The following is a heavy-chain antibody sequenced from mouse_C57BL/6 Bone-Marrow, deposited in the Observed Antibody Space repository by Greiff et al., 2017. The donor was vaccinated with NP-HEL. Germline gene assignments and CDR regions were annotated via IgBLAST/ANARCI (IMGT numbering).Heavy chain of an antibody. D-gene: IGHD1-1*01. CDR1: GYTFTTYP. V-gene: IGHV1-47*01. Sequence: VMLVESGAELVKPGASVKMSCKASGYTFTTYPIEWMKQNHGKSLEWIGNFHPYNDDTKYNEKFKGKATLTVEKSSSTVYLELSRLTSDDSAVYYCARRNGSRGAFDYWGQGTTLTVSS. CDR3: ARRNGSRGAFDY. J-gene: IGHJ2*01. CDR2: FHPYNDDT.